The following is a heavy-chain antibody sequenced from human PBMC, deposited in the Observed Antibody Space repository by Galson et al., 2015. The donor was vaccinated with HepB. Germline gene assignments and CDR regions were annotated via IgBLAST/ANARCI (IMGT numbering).Heavy chain of an antibody. CDR2: FDPEDGET. V-gene: IGHV1-24*01. J-gene: IGHJ4*02. CDR3: ATLDCSSTSCYGY. Sequence: SVKVSCKASGYTFTSYAMHWVRQAPGQRLEWMGGFDPEDGETIYAQKFQGRVTMTEDTSTDAAYMELSSLRSEDTAVYYCATLDCSSTSCYGYWGQGTLVTVSS. CDR1: GYTFTSYA. D-gene: IGHD2-2*01.